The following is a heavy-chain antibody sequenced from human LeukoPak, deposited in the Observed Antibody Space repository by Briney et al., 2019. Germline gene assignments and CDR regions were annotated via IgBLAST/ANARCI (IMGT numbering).Heavy chain of an antibody. CDR2: ISGSGGTT. CDR3: ARADIVVVVVATSKTKNWFDP. V-gene: IGHV3-23*01. D-gene: IGHD2-15*01. CDR1: GFTFSSYA. Sequence: PGGSLRLSCAASGFTFSSYAMSWVRQAPGKGLEWVSGISGSGGTTYYADSVKGRFTISRDNAKNSLYLQMNSLRAEDTAVYYCARADIVVVVVATSKTKNWFDPWGQGTLVTVSS. J-gene: IGHJ5*02.